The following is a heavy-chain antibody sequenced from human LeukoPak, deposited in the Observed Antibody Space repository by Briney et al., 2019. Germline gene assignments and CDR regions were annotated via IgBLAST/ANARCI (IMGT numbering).Heavy chain of an antibody. V-gene: IGHV1-2*02. J-gene: IGHJ4*02. CDR1: GYTFTSYY. D-gene: IGHD3-22*01. CDR2: INPNSGGT. CDR3: AKGKRAYSSGFDY. Sequence: ASVKVSCKASGYTFTSYYMHWVRQAPGQGLEWMGWINPNSGGTNYAQKFQGRVTMTRDTSISTAYMELSRLRSDDTAVYYCAKGKRAYSSGFDYWGQGTLVTVSS.